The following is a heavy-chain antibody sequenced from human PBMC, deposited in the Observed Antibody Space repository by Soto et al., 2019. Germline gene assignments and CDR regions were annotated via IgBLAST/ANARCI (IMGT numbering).Heavy chain of an antibody. CDR2: IRTRVYGGTT. Sequence: GGSLRLSCSVFGFSFGDYAMSWFRQAPGKGLEWVGLIRTRVYGGTTEDAASVKGRFTISRDDSKGIAYLQMKSLKTEDKAVYYCTRDGVQLWSNPYYFDFWGQGTLVTVSS. CDR3: TRDGVQLWSNPYYFDF. V-gene: IGHV3-49*03. D-gene: IGHD3-10*01. J-gene: IGHJ4*02. CDR1: GFSFGDYA.